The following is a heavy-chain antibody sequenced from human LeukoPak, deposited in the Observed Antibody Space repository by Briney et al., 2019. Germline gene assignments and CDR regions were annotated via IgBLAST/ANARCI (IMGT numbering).Heavy chain of an antibody. V-gene: IGHV3-15*01. CDR2: IKSKTDGGTT. Sequence: PGGSLRLSCAASGFTFSNAWMSWVRQAPGKGLEWVGRIKSKTDGGTTDYAAPVKGRFTISRDDSKNTLYLQMNSLKTEDTAVYYCTTDISGRITMVRGAVYWGQGTLVTVSS. CDR1: GFTFSNAW. CDR3: TTDISGRITMVRGAVY. D-gene: IGHD3-10*01. J-gene: IGHJ4*02.